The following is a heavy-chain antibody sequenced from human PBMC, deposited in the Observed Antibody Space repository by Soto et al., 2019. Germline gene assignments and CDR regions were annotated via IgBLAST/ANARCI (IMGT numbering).Heavy chain of an antibody. CDR3: ARLKGPDHYGLDV. CDR2: IYHSGTT. V-gene: IGHV4-4*02. CDR1: GDSITSTNW. J-gene: IGHJ6*02. Sequence: QVQLQESGPGLVKPSGTLSLTSGVSGDSITSTNWWSRVRQPPGTGLEWIGEIYHSGTTHYNPSLKSRITILLDESKNQFSLNLSSVTAADTAVYYCARLKGPDHYGLDVWGQGTTVSVFS.